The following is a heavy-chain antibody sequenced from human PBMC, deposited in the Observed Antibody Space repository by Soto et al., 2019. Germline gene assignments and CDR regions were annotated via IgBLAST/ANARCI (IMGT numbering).Heavy chain of an antibody. CDR1: GGTITRGDHF. V-gene: IGHV4-30-4*01. Sequence: SETLSLTYSVSGGTITRGDHFWSWVRQSPGKGLEWLGYIYYSGSTYYNPSLKGRVMMTIDTSKHQFSLNLSSVTAADTAVFYCGRGQTAIDVWGQGTTVTVSS. CDR2: IYYSGST. D-gene: IGHD5-18*01. CDR3: GRGQTAIDV. J-gene: IGHJ6*02.